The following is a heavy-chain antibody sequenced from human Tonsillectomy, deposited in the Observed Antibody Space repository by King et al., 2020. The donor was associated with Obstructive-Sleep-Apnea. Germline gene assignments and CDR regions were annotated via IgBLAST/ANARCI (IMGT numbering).Heavy chain of an antibody. J-gene: IGHJ4*02. Sequence: VQLQESGPGLVKPSGTLSLTCAVSGGAISSSNWWSWVRQPPGKGLEWIGEIYHSGSTNYNPSLKSRVTISVDKSKNQFSLKLSSVTAADTAVYYWAREQIMPVPGRGFDYWGQGTRVTVSS. CDR1: GGAISSSNW. CDR3: AREQIMPVPGRGFDY. CDR2: IYHSGST. D-gene: IGHD2-15*01. V-gene: IGHV4-4*02.